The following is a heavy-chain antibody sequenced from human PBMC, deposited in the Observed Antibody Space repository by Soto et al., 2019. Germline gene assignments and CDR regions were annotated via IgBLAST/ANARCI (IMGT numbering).Heavy chain of an antibody. J-gene: IGHJ6*02. CDR3: ARHLGAAAGPLYGMDV. CDR2: IYPGDSDT. Sequence: GESLKISCKGSGYTFTNYWIGWVRQMPGKGLEWMGIIYPGDSDTRYSPSFQGQVTISADKSISTAYLQWSSLKASDTAMYYCARHLGAAAGPLYGMDVWGQGTTVTVSS. D-gene: IGHD6-13*01. V-gene: IGHV5-51*01. CDR1: GYTFTNYW.